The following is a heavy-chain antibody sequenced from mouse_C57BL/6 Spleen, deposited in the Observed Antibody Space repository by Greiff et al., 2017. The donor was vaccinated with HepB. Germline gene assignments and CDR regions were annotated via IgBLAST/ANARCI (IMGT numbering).Heavy chain of an antibody. J-gene: IGHJ1*03. CDR1: GYSFTSGYY. Sequence: EVQLVESGPGLVKPSQSLSLTCSVTGYSFTSGYYWYWIRQFPGNKLEWMGYISYDGSNNYNPSLKNRISITRDTSKNQFYLKLNTVTTEDTATYYCARGLRPSYWYFDVWGTGTTVTVSS. CDR3: ARGLRPSYWYFDV. D-gene: IGHD1-2*01. CDR2: ISYDGSN. V-gene: IGHV3-6*01.